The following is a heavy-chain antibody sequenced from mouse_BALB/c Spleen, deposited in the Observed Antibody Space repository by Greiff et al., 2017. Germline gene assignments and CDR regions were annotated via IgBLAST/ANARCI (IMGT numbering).Heavy chain of an antibody. J-gene: IGHJ4*01. CDR2: ISSGGRT. CDR3: ARGTTVVATRIYYAMDY. V-gene: IGHV5-6-5*01. Sequence: EVHLVESGGGLVKPGGSLKLSCAASGFTFSSYAMSWVRQTPEKRLEWVASISSGGRTYYPDSVKGRFTISRDNARNILYLQMSSLRSEDTAMYYCARGTTVVATRIYYAMDYWGQGTSVTVSS. CDR1: GFTFSSYA. D-gene: IGHD1-1*01.